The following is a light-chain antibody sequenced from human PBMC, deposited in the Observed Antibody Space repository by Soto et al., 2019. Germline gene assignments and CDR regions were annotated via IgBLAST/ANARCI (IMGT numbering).Light chain of an antibody. J-gene: IGKJ1*01. CDR3: QQYDSSVT. Sequence: EIVLTQSPGSLSLSPGERATLSCRASQSVDSRFFAWYQQRPGQAPRLLIYGASRRATGIPDRFTGSGSGTDFTLTISGLEPEDVALYNCQQYDSSVTFGLGTKVEIK. CDR2: GAS. V-gene: IGKV3-20*01. CDR1: QSVDSRF.